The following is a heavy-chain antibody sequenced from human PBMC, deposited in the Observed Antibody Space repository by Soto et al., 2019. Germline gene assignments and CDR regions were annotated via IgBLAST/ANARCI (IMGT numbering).Heavy chain of an antibody. V-gene: IGHV4-59*08. J-gene: IGHJ5*02. D-gene: IGHD2-2*01. CDR1: GGSISSYH. CDR3: ARPTYCTSNSCYWFDP. Sequence: SSETLSLTCTLSGGSISSYHWSWIRQPPGKGLEWIGYIFNSGSTEYNPSLKSRVTISVDTSKNQFFLKLTSVTATDTAVYYCARPTYCTSNSCYWFDPWGRGTLVTVSS. CDR2: IFNSGST.